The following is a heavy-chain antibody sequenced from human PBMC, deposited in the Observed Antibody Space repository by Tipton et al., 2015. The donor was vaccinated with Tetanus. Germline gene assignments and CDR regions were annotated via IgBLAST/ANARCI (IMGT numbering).Heavy chain of an antibody. CDR3: AKDNGPHYYYYGMDV. CDR2: ISWNSGSI. Sequence: SPRLSCAASGFTFDDYAMHWVRQAPGKGLEWVSGISWNSGSIGYADSVKGRFTISRDNAKNSLYLQMNSLRAEDTALYYCAKDNGPHYYYYGMDVWGQGTTVTVSS. V-gene: IGHV3-9*01. J-gene: IGHJ6*02. CDR1: GFTFDDYA.